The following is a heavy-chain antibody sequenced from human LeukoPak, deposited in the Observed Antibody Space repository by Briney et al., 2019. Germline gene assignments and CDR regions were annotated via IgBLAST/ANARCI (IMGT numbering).Heavy chain of an antibody. V-gene: IGHV1-2*02. D-gene: IGHD3-22*01. Sequence: ASVKVFCRASGYTFTGYYMHWVRQAPGQGLEWMGWINPNSGGTNYAQKLQGRVTMTTDTSTSTAYMELRSLRSDDTAVYYCARESPDTYYYDSSGSPFDYWGQGTLVTVSS. CDR2: INPNSGGT. CDR1: GYTFTGYY. J-gene: IGHJ4*02. CDR3: ARESPDTYYYDSSGSPFDY.